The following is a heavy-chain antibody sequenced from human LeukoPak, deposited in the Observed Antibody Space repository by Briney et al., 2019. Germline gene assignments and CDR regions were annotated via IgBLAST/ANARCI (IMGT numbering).Heavy chain of an antibody. CDR1: GFTFSSYA. D-gene: IGHD1-14*01. CDR2: ISGSGGST. CDR3: AKDSFSITTAEYFQH. V-gene: IGHV3-23*01. J-gene: IGHJ1*01. Sequence: GGSLRLSCAASGFTFSSYAMRWVRQAPGKGLEWVSAISGSGGSTYYADSVKGRFTISRDNSKNTLYLQMNSLRAEDTAVYYCAKDSFSITTAEYFQHWGQGTLVTVSS.